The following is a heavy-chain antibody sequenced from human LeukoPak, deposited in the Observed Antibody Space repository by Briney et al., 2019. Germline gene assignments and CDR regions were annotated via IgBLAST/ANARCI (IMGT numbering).Heavy chain of an antibody. CDR2: ISGSGGST. CDR1: GFNFSSYA. J-gene: IGHJ1*01. D-gene: IGHD6-19*01. Sequence: GFLELSCAAPGFNFSSYAMSWVRQAPGKGLEWVPAISGSGGSTYYADSVKGRFTISRDNSKNTLYLQMNSLRAEDTAVYYCAKDYSSGWYYFQHWGQGTLVTVST. CDR3: AKDYSSGWYYFQH. V-gene: IGHV3-23*01.